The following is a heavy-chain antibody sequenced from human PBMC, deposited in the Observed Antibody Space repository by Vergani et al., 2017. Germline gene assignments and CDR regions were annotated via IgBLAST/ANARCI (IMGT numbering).Heavy chain of an antibody. D-gene: IGHD3-3*01. CDR1: GGSISSSSYY. J-gene: IGHJ4*02. CDR3: ARHGADFWSGYYTPQPFDY. Sequence: QLQLQESGPGLVKPSETLSLTCTVSGGSISSSSYYWGWIRQPPGKGLEWIGSIYYSGSTYYNPSLKSRVTISVDTSKNHFSLKLSSVTAADTAVYYCARHGADFWSGYYTPQPFDYWGQGTLVTVSS. CDR2: IYYSGST. V-gene: IGHV4-39*01.